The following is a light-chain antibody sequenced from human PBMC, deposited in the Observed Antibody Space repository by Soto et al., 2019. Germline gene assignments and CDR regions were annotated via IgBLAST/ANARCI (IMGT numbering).Light chain of an antibody. V-gene: IGLV2-14*01. CDR1: NSDVGGYDF. CDR3: SSHTSTITLDVI. Sequence: QSALTQPASMSGSPGQSVTISCTGSNSDVGGYDFVSWYQHHPGKAPKLILYEVTKRPSGVSNRFSGSKSGNTASLTISGLQAEDDADYYCSSHTSTITLDVIFGGGTKLTVL. CDR2: EVT. J-gene: IGLJ2*01.